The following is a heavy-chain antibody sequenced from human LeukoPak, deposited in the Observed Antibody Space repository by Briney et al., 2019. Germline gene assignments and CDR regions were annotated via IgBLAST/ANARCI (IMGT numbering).Heavy chain of an antibody. Sequence: GGSLRLSCAPSGFSFSNYAMSWVRQAPGKGQEWVSSISGSGGSTHYADSVKGRFTISRDKTKNTLYLQMNSLRAEDTAVYYCAKSAYYDASGYYREYYFDYWGQGTLVTVSS. V-gene: IGHV3-23*01. D-gene: IGHD3-22*01. CDR2: ISGSGGST. J-gene: IGHJ4*02. CDR1: GFSFSNYA. CDR3: AKSAYYDASGYYREYYFDY.